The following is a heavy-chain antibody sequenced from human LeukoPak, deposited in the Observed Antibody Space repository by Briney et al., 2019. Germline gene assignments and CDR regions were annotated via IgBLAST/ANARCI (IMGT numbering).Heavy chain of an antibody. CDR3: ARVSSTRSYYYGMDV. D-gene: IGHD2-2*01. CDR1: GYTFTGYY. Sequence: GASVKVSCKASGYTFTGYYMHWVRQAPGQGLEWMGWISAYNGNTNYAQKLQGRVTMTTDTSTSTAYMELRSLRSDDTAVYYCARVSSTRSYYYGMDVWGQGTTVTVSS. CDR2: ISAYNGNT. V-gene: IGHV1-18*04. J-gene: IGHJ6*02.